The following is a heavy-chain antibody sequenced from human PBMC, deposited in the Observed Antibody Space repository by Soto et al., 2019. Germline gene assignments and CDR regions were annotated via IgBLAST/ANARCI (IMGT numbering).Heavy chain of an antibody. CDR3: ARDHSWSGSRSYGVLHQGY. J-gene: IGHJ4*02. CDR1: GFTFSSYS. CDR2: ISRSSSYI. D-gene: IGHD3-10*01. Sequence: GGSLRLSCAASGFTFSSYSMNWVRQAPGKGLEWVSSISRSSSYIYYADSGKGPFTISRDNGKNLLYLQMNSLRAEDTAVYSCARDHSWSGSRSYGVLHQGYWGQGTLVTVSS. V-gene: IGHV3-21*01.